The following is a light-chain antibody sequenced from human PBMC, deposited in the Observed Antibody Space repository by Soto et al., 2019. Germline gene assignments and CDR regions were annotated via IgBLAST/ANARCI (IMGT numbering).Light chain of an antibody. V-gene: IGLV2-14*01. CDR3: SSYSISTAYL. Sequence: TQPASVSGSPGQSITISCTGTSSDVGGYDYVSWYQLHPGKAPKLMVFEVSNRPSGVSYRFSGSKSGNTASLTISGLQAEDEADYFCSSYSISTAYLFGIATKVTV. J-gene: IGLJ1*01. CDR1: SSDVGGYDY. CDR2: EVS.